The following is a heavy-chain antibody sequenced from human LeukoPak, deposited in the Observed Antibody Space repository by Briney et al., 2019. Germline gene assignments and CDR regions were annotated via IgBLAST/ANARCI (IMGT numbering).Heavy chain of an antibody. CDR2: VYNSGT. CDR1: GGSIRNFY. V-gene: IGHV4-59*01. J-gene: IGHJ4*02. Sequence: PSETLSLTCTVSGGSIRNFYWSWIRQTPGKGLEWIGYVYNSGTNYNPSLKSRVTISMDTSKNQFSLNLNSVTAADTAVYYCARDYGGEFDCWGQGTLVTVSS. D-gene: IGHD4-23*01. CDR3: ARDYGGEFDC.